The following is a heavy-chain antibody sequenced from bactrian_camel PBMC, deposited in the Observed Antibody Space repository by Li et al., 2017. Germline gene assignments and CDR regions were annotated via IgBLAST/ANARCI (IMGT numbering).Heavy chain of an antibody. CDR2: VRNDITDT. CDR1: GFPFSTYY. J-gene: IGHJ6*01. Sequence: HVQLVESGGDLVQPGGSLRLSCAASGFPFSTYYMAWVRQGPGTGLEWVSTVRNDITDTRTADSVKGRFTASKDNAKNTVYLQMNSLKSEDTGMYYCVTEGGTYNGSLFGRFGFGYWGQGTQVTVS. V-gene: IGHV3-2*01. D-gene: IGHD1*01. CDR3: VTEGGTYNGSLFGRFGFGY.